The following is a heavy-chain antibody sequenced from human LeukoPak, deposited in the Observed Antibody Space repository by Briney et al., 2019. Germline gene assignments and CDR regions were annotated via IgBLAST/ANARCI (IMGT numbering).Heavy chain of an antibody. J-gene: IGHJ4*02. Sequence: GGSLRLSCVASGFTFSSYWMSWVRQAPGKGLEWVSYISTSSSNKYYADSVKGRFTISRDNAKDSPYLQMNSLRAEDTAVYFCSRDGYGLDYWGQGTLVTVSS. D-gene: IGHD5-18*01. CDR3: SRDGYGLDY. CDR2: ISTSSSNK. CDR1: GFTFSSYW. V-gene: IGHV3-48*04.